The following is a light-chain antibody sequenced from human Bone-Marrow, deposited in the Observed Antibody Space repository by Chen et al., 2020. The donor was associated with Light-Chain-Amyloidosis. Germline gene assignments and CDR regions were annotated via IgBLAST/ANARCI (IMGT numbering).Light chain of an antibody. J-gene: IGLJ1*01. V-gene: IGLV2-14*01. Sequence: QSALTQPPSVFGSPGQSITISCTGTNREVGGDNHVSWYQQPPDKAPKLMIYEVTNRPSWVPDRFSGSRCENTASLTISGLQTEDEADYCCGSYSSTNTLVFGSGTKVPVL. CDR3: GSYSSTNTLV. CDR1: NREVGGDNH. CDR2: EVT.